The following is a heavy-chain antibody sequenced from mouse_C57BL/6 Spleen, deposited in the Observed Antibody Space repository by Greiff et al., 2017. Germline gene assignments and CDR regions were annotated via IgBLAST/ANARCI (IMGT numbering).Heavy chain of an antibody. CDR2: IHPNSGST. Sequence: VQLQQSGAELVKPGASVKLSCKASGYTFTSYWMHWVKQRPGQGLEWIGMIHPNSGSTNYNEKFKSKATLTVDKSSSTAYMQLSSLTSEDSAVYYGARDTAVSMDYWGQGTSVTVSS. D-gene: IGHD5-1-1*01. CDR3: ARDTAVSMDY. V-gene: IGHV1-64*01. CDR1: GYTFTSYW. J-gene: IGHJ4*01.